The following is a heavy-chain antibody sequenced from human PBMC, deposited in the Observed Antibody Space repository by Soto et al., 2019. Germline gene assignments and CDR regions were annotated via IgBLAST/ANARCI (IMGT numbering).Heavy chain of an antibody. V-gene: IGHV1-69*06. CDR3: ARNGITGTTEGNAFDI. D-gene: IGHD1-20*01. Sequence: QVQLVQSGAEVKKPGSSVKVSCKASGGTFSSYAISWVRQAPGQGLKWMGGIIPIFGTANYAQKFQGRVTITADKSTSTAYMELSSLRSEDTAVYYCARNGITGTTEGNAFDIWGQGTMVTVSS. J-gene: IGHJ3*02. CDR1: GGTFSSYA. CDR2: IIPIFGTA.